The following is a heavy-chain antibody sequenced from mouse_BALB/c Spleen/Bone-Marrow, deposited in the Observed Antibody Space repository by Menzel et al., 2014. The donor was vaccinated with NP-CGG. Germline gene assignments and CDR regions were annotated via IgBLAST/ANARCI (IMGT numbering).Heavy chain of an antibody. J-gene: IGHJ4*01. V-gene: IGHV2-9*02. CDR2: IRAGGST. D-gene: IGHD2-13*01. Sequence: VKLVESGPGLVAPSQSLSITCTASGFSLTSYGVHWVRQPPGKGLEWLGVIRAGGSTNYNSALMSRLSLSKDNSKSQVFLKMNRLQTDDTAMYYCARYGDFYAMDYWGQGTSVTVSS. CDR1: GFSLTSYG. CDR3: ARYGDFYAMDY.